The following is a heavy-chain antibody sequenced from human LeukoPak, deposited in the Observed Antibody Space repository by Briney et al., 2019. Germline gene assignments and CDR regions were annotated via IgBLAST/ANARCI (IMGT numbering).Heavy chain of an antibody. V-gene: IGHV5-51*01. CDR2: IYPGDSDT. D-gene: IGHD4-17*01. J-gene: IGHJ4*02. CDR3: ARLGGDYHFDY. Sequence: GESLKISCKGSGSSFTNYWIGWVRQMPGKGLEWMGIIYPGDSDTRYSPSFQGQVTISGDESITTAYLQWSSLEASDTAMYYCARLGGDYHFDYWGQGTLVTVSS. CDR1: GSSFTNYW.